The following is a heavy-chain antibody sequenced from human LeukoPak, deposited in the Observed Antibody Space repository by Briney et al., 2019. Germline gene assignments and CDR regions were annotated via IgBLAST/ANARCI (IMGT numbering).Heavy chain of an antibody. J-gene: IGHJ4*02. CDR1: GFTFSSYW. D-gene: IGHD4-17*01. CDR3: ARDRQGGDFSTFDY. V-gene: IGHV3-74*01. Sequence: GGSLRLSCAASGFTFSSYWMHWVRQAPGKGLVWVSRINTDGSSTRYADSVKGRFTISRDNSKNTLYLQMNSLRAEDTAVYYCARDRQGGDFSTFDYWGQGTLVTVSS. CDR2: INTDGSST.